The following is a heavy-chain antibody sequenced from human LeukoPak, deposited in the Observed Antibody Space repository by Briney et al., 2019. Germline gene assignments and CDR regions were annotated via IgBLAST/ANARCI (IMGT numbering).Heavy chain of an antibody. Sequence: SETLSLTFTVSGGSLSRYYWSWIRQHPGKGLEWIGYISYSGSTTYNSSLKSRVTISLDTSQNQFSLKLTSVTPADTAVYYCAKTAKYYYGSETYYFFEYWGQGTLVTVSS. CDR1: GGSLSRYY. CDR3: AKTAKYYYGSETYYFFEY. CDR2: ISYSGST. V-gene: IGHV4-59*01. J-gene: IGHJ4*02. D-gene: IGHD3-10*01.